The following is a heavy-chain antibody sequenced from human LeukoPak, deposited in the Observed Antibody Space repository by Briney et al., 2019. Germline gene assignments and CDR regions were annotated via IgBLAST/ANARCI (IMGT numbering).Heavy chain of an antibody. J-gene: IGHJ4*02. CDR3: AKSPYFGSGSYSWGVFDY. D-gene: IGHD3-10*01. CDR2: ISGSGGST. Sequence: GGSLRLSCAAYGLTFSSYAMSWVRQAPGKGLEWVSAISGSGGSTYYADCVKGRCTISRDNSKNTLHLQVNSLRAEDTAVYYCAKSPYFGSGSYSWGVFDYWGQGTLVTVSS. CDR1: GLTFSSYA. V-gene: IGHV3-23*01.